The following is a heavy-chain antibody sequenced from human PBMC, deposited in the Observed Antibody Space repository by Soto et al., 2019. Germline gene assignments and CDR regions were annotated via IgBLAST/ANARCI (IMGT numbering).Heavy chain of an antibody. V-gene: IGHV3-64D*06. D-gene: IGHD7-27*01. Sequence: GGSLRLSCSASGFSFSSYGIHWVRQAPGRGLEYVSAITGNGARTYYAESVKDRFTISRDFSKNTVYLQMSSLRPEDTAVYYCVKAVWGYDYFDFWGQGTRVTV. CDR2: ITGNGART. J-gene: IGHJ4*02. CDR1: GFSFSSYG. CDR3: VKAVWGYDYFDF.